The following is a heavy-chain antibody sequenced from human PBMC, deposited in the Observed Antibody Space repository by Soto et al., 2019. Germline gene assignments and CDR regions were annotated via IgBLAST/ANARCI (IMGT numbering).Heavy chain of an antibody. D-gene: IGHD3-16*01. Sequence: ASVKVSCKASGYTFTSYYIHWVGQAPGQGLEWMGIINPSGGSTSYAQKFQGRVTMTRDTSMSTVYMELSSLRSEDTDVYYCAGGWGIAILFEYWGQGTMVTVSS. CDR2: INPSGGST. CDR1: GYTFTSYY. CDR3: AGGWGIAILFEY. J-gene: IGHJ4*02. V-gene: IGHV1-46*01.